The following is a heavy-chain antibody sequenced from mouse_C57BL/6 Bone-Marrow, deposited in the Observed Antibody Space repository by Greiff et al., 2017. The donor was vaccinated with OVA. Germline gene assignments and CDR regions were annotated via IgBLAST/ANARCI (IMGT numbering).Heavy chain of an antibody. V-gene: IGHV1-81*01. D-gene: IGHD4-1*01. CDR2: IYPRSGNT. CDR3: SRGVTGTWFAY. Sequence: QVQLQQSGAELARPGASVKLSCKASGYTFTSYGISWVKQRTGQGLEWIGEIYPRSGNTYYNEKFKGKATLTADKSSSTAYMELRSLTSEDSAVYVGSRGVTGTWFAYWGQGTLVTVSA. CDR1: GYTFTSYG. J-gene: IGHJ3*01.